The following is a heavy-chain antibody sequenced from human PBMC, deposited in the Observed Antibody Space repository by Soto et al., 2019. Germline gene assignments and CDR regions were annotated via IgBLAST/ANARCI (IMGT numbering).Heavy chain of an antibody. CDR1: GFTFSSYA. J-gene: IGHJ4*02. D-gene: IGHD3-3*01. V-gene: IGHV3-30-3*01. CDR3: ARDPGGTDFAEWTYDFDY. Sequence: QVQLVESGGGVVQPGRSLRLSCAASGFTFSSYAMHWVRQAPGKGLEWVAVISYDGSNKYYADYVKGRFTISRDNSKNTLYLQMNSLRAEDTAVYYCARDPGGTDFAEWTYDFDYCGQGTLVTVSS. CDR2: ISYDGSNK.